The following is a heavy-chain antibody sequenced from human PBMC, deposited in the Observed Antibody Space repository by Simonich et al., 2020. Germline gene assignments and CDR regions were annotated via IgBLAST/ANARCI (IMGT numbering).Heavy chain of an antibody. CDR3: AREGLLLDAFDI. CDR1: GFTFSSYA. J-gene: IGHJ3*02. D-gene: IGHD2-15*01. V-gene: IGHV3-30*07. Sequence: QVQLVESGGGVVQPGRTLRLSCAASGFTFSSYAMHWVRQAPGKGQGGVAVISYDGSNKYYAASVKGRFTISRDNSKNTLYLQMNSLRAEDTAVYYCAREGLLLDAFDIWGQGTMVTVSS. CDR2: ISYDGSNK.